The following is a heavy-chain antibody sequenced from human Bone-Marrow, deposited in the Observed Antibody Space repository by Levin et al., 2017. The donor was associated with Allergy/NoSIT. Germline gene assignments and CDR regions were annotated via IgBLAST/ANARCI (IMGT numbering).Heavy chain of an antibody. Sequence: KVSCKGSGYSFTSYWIGWVRQMPGKGLEWMGIIYPGDSDTRYSPSFQGQVTISADKSISTAYLQWSSLKASDTAMYYCARHVTGIAVAGRYYFDYWGQGTLVTVSS. D-gene: IGHD6-19*01. CDR1: GYSFTSYW. CDR2: IYPGDSDT. CDR3: ARHVTGIAVAGRYYFDY. V-gene: IGHV5-51*01. J-gene: IGHJ4*02.